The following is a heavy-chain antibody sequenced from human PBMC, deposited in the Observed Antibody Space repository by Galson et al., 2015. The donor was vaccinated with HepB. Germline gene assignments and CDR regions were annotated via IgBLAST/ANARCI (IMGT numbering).Heavy chain of an antibody. J-gene: IGHJ4*02. D-gene: IGHD6-13*01. CDR2: IKQDGSQK. Sequence: SLRLSCAASGFTFNSYWMSWVRQAPGEGLEWVANIKQDGSQKYYVDSVKGRFTISRDNARNSLYLQMNSLTAEDTAVYYCATRGLGSSWNYWGQGTLVTVSS. CDR1: GFTFNSYW. V-gene: IGHV3-7*03. CDR3: ATRGLGSSWNY.